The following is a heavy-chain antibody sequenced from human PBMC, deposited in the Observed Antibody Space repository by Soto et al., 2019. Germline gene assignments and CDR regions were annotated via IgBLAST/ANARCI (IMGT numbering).Heavy chain of an antibody. CDR1: GGIFSSYA. CDR3: AREMYYDFWSGYSHFDY. J-gene: IGHJ4*02. D-gene: IGHD3-3*01. Sequence: GASVKVSCKASGGIFSSYAISWVRQAPGQGLEWMGGIIPIFGTANYAQKFQGRVTITADKSTSTAYMELSSLRSEDTAVYYCAREMYYDFWSGYSHFDYWGQGTLVTVSS. V-gene: IGHV1-69*06. CDR2: IIPIFGTA.